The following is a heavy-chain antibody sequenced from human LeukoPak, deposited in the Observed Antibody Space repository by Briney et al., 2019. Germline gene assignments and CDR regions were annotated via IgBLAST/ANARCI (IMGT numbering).Heavy chain of an antibody. D-gene: IGHD5-18*01. Sequence: GGSLRLSCAASGFTFSSYSMNWVRQAPGKGLEWVSSISSSSSSYIYYADSVKGRFTISRDNAKNSLYLQMNSLRAEDTAVYYCARDGYSFGHDFDYWGQGTLVTVSS. V-gene: IGHV3-21*01. CDR2: ISSSSSSYI. CDR1: GFTFSSYS. J-gene: IGHJ4*02. CDR3: ARDGYSFGHDFDY.